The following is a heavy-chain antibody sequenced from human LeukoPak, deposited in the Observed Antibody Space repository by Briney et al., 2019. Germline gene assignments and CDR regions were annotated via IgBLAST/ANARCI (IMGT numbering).Heavy chain of an antibody. J-gene: IGHJ4*02. CDR3: ARHRSGNYGLKYYFDY. V-gene: IGHV4-34*01. D-gene: IGHD1-26*01. CDR2: INHSGST. Sequence: PSETLSLTCAVYGGSFSGYYWSWIRQPPGKGLEWIGEINHSGSTNYNPSPKSRVTISVDTSKNQFSLKLSSVTAADTAVYYCARHRSGNYGLKYYFDYWGQGTLVTVSS. CDR1: GGSFSGYY.